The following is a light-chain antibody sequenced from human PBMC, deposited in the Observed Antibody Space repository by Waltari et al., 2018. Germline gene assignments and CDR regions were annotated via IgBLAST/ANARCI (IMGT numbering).Light chain of an antibody. CDR1: QTVTINY. CDR3: QQYGSSPWT. V-gene: IGKV3-20*01. CDR2: VAS. J-gene: IGKJ1*01. Sequence: EIVLTQSPGTLSLSPGERATLSCRASQTVTINYLAWYQQKPGQAPRLLIYVASHRATGILDRFSGSGSGTDFTLTISRLEPEDSAVYYCQQYGSSPWTFGQGTKVEIK.